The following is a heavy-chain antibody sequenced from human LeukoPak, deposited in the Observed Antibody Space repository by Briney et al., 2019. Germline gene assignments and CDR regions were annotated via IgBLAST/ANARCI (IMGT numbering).Heavy chain of an antibody. D-gene: IGHD7-27*01. CDR3: AIDPNWGTHS. J-gene: IGHJ4*02. CDR1: GFTFSTYT. CDR2: IRGSGDKT. Sequence: PGGSLRLSCAASGFTFSTYTVSWVRQAPGQGLECVSTIRGSGDKTYYADSVKGRFTISRDNSKNTLYLQMNSLRAEDTAVYYCAIDPNWGTHSWGQGVLVTVSS. V-gene: IGHV3-23*01.